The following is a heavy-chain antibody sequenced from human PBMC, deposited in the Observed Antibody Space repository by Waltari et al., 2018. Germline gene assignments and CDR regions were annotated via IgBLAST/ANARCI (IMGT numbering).Heavy chain of an antibody. V-gene: IGHV1-18*01. D-gene: IGHD5-18*01. Sequence: QLQLVQSGAEVKKPGASVKVSCKASGYTFTSSGISWVRQAPGQGLEWMGWIGAYNGNKKYSQKGQGRVTMTTDIGTSTFYMELRSLRSDDTAVYYCARDPDSKFGYLTAFDIWGQGTMVTVSS. CDR3: ARDPDSKFGYLTAFDI. J-gene: IGHJ3*02. CDR2: IGAYNGNK. CDR1: GYTFTSSG.